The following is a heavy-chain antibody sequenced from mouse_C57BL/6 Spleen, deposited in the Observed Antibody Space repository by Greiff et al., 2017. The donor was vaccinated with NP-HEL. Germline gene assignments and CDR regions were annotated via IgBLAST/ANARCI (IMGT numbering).Heavy chain of an antibody. CDR3: ARRGYDYDGYYYAMDY. V-gene: IGHV1-18*01. D-gene: IGHD2-4*01. Sequence: EVQLQESGPELVKPGASVKIPCKASGYTFTDYNMDWVKQSHGKSLEWIGDINPNNGGTNYNQKFKGKATLTVDKSSSTAYMELRSLTSEDTAVYYCARRGYDYDGYYYAMDYWGQGTSVTVSS. CDR1: GYTFTDYN. CDR2: INPNNGGT. J-gene: IGHJ4*01.